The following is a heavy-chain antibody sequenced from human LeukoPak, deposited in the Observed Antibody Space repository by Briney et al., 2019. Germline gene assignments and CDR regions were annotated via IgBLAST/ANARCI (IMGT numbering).Heavy chain of an antibody. Sequence: GASGKVSCKASGYTFTSYYMHWVRQAPGQGLEWMGIINPSGGSTSYAQKFQGRVTMTRDTSTSTVYMELSSLRSEDTAVYYCASPSHDYGGSFDIWGQGTMVTVSS. V-gene: IGHV1-46*01. CDR2: INPSGGST. J-gene: IGHJ3*02. CDR3: ASPSHDYGGSFDI. D-gene: IGHD4-23*01. CDR1: GYTFTSYY.